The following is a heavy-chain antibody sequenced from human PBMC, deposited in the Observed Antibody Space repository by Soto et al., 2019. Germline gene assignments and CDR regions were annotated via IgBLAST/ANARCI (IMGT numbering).Heavy chain of an antibody. D-gene: IGHD3-10*01. Sequence: QVTLKESGPVLVKPTETLTLTCTVYGFSLTNNKMGVSWIRQPPGKALEWLANIFSSDEKSYSTSLKSRVTISQDTSKSQVVLKVTNMDPVDTATYYCARISGGSPYYYAMDVWGQGTTVTVSS. CDR2: IFSSDEK. CDR3: ARISGGSPYYYAMDV. J-gene: IGHJ6*02. CDR1: GFSLTNNKMG. V-gene: IGHV2-26*01.